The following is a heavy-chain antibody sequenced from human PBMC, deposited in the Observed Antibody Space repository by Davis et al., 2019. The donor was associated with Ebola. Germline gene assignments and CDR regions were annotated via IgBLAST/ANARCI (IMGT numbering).Heavy chain of an antibody. CDR2: ISSSSRYI. Sequence: GGSLRLSCTASGFTFSSYNMNWVRQAPGKGLEWVSSISSSSRYIYYADSVKGRFTISRDNAKNSLYLQMNSLRAEDTAVYYCAKDEYSSSSVGIVDYWGQGTLVTVSS. CDR1: GFTFSSYN. CDR3: AKDEYSSSSVGIVDY. J-gene: IGHJ4*02. V-gene: IGHV3-21*04. D-gene: IGHD6-6*01.